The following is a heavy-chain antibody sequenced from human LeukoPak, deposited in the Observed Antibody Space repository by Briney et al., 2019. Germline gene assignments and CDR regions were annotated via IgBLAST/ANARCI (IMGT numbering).Heavy chain of an antibody. CDR3: ARDLFDGDCLFDY. D-gene: IGHD4-17*01. Sequence: QPGGSLRLSCAASGFTFSSYWMSWVRQAPGKGLVWVANIKQDGSEKYYVDSVKGRFTISRDNAKNSLYLQMNSLRAEDTAVYYCARDLFDGDCLFDYRGQGTLVTVSS. J-gene: IGHJ4*02. V-gene: IGHV3-7*01. CDR1: GFTFSSYW. CDR2: IKQDGSEK.